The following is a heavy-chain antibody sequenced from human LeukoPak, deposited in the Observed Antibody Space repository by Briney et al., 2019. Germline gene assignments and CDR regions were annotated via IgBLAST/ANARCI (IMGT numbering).Heavy chain of an antibody. V-gene: IGHV1-69*02. CDR1: GGTFSSYT. CDR3: ARGATVTIRQDFDI. CDR2: IIPILGIA. Sequence: ASVKVSCKXSGGTFSSYTISWVRQAPGQGLEWMGRIIPILGIANYAQKFQGRVTITADKSTSTAYMELSSLRSEDTAVYYCARGATVTIRQDFDIWGQGTMVTVSS. D-gene: IGHD4-11*01. J-gene: IGHJ3*02.